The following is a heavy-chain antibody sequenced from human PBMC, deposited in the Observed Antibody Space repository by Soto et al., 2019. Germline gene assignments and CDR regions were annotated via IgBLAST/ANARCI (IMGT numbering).Heavy chain of an antibody. CDR3: ARVRYCSGGSCYHWFDP. Sequence: ASVKVSCKASGYTFTSYGISWVRQAPGQGLEWMGWINPNSGGTNYAQKFQGRVTMTRDTSISTAYMELSRLRSDDTAVYYCARVRYCSGGSCYHWFDPWGQGTLVTVSS. J-gene: IGHJ5*02. V-gene: IGHV1-2*02. CDR1: GYTFTSYG. D-gene: IGHD2-15*01. CDR2: INPNSGGT.